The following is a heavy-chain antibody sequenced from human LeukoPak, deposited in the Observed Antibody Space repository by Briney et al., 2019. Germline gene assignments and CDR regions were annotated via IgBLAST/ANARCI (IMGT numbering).Heavy chain of an antibody. V-gene: IGHV4-34*01. CDR2: INHSGST. J-gene: IGHJ6*02. CDR1: GGSFSGYY. D-gene: IGHD3-3*01. CDR3: ARGHPRLYNFWSGYTTYYYYGMDV. Sequence: PSETLSLTRAVYGGSFSGYYWSWIRQPPGKGLEWIGEINHSGSTNYNPSLKSRVTISVDTSKNQFSLKLSSVTAADTAVYYCARGHPRLYNFWSGYTTYYYYGMDVWGQGTTVTVSS.